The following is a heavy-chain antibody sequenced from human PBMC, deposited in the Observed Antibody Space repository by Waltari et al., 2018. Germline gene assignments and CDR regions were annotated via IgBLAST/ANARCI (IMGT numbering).Heavy chain of an antibody. D-gene: IGHD6-19*01. CDR3: AKEYSSGWYLFDY. Sequence: QVQLVESGGGVVQPGRSLRLSCAASGFTFSSYGMHWVRQAPGKGLEWVAVIWYDGSNKYYADSVKGRVTISRDNSKNTLYLQMNSLRAEDTAMYYCAKEYSSGWYLFDYWGQGTLVTVSS. J-gene: IGHJ4*02. CDR2: IWYDGSNK. CDR1: GFTFSSYG. V-gene: IGHV3-30*18.